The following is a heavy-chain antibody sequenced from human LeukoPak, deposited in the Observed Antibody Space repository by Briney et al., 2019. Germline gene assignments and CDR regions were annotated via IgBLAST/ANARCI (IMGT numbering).Heavy chain of an antibody. CDR2: IWYDGSNK. CDR3: AWELGIDGGY. CDR1: GFTFSSYG. V-gene: IGHV3-33*01. J-gene: IGHJ4*02. D-gene: IGHD7-27*01. Sequence: GGSLRLSCAASGFTFSSYGMHWVRQAPGKGLEWMAVIWYDGSNKYYADSVKGRFTISRDNSKNTLYLQMNSLRAEDTAVYYCAWELGIDGGYWGQGTLVTVSS.